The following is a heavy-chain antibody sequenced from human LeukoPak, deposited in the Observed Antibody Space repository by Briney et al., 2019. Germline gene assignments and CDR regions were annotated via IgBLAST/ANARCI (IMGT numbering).Heavy chain of an antibody. CDR2: INHSGST. CDR1: GGSFSGYY. V-gene: IGHV4-34*01. J-gene: IGHJ4*02. CDR3: ARGQENCGGDCGVAY. D-gene: IGHD2-21*02. Sequence: SETLSLTCAVYGGSFSGYYWSWIRQPPGKGLEWIGEINHSGSTNYNPSLKSRVTISVDTSKSQFSLKLSSVTAADTAVYYCARGQENCGGDCGVAYWGQGTLVTVSS.